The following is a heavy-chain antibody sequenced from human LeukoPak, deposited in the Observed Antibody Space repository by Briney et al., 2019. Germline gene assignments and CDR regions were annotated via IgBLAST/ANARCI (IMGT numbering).Heavy chain of an antibody. Sequence: GGSLRLSCEASGFTFSNFAMTWVRQAPGQGLEWVSGISNSGGTAYYADSVKGRVTISRDNAKNSLYLQMNSLRAEDTAVYYCASDYSSGWSEYFQHWGQGTLVTVSS. CDR3: ASDYSSGWSEYFQH. CDR2: ISNSGGTA. J-gene: IGHJ1*01. V-gene: IGHV3-23*01. D-gene: IGHD6-19*01. CDR1: GFTFSNFA.